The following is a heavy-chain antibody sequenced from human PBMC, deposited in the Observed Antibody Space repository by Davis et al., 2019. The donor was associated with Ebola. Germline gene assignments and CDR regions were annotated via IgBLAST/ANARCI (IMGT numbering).Heavy chain of an antibody. CDR3: ARGGGYPKFYFDY. CDR2: IWFDGHVI. V-gene: IGHV3-33*08. CDR1: GFTFSSYS. J-gene: IGHJ4*02. Sequence: PGGSLRLSCAASGFTFSSYSMNWVRQAPGKGLEWVAGIWFDGHVIYYQDFLKGRFTISRDNSKNTLYLQMNSLRAEDTAVYYCARGGGYPKFYFDYWGQGTLVTVSS. D-gene: IGHD5-18*01.